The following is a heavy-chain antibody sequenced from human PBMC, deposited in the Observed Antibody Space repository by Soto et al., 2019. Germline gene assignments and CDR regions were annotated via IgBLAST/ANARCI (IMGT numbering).Heavy chain of an antibody. Sequence: PGGSLRLSCTASGFTYVNFAMHWVRQAPGKGLEWVSTISGRGDTTYYADSVKGRFIISRDNSRSILYLQMNSLRTEDSATYFCAFRNWAEWLVPAGSFDFWGQGTLVTV. D-gene: IGHD6-19*01. CDR1: GFTYVNFA. V-gene: IGHV3-23*01. CDR2: ISGRGDTT. CDR3: AFRNWAEWLVPAGSFDF. J-gene: IGHJ4*02.